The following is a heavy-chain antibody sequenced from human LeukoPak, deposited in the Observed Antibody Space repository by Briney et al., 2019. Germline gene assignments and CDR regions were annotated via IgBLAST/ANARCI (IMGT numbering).Heavy chain of an antibody. CDR1: GFTFSSYA. J-gene: IGHJ4*02. D-gene: IGHD2-21*02. CDR2: ISGSGGST. V-gene: IGHV3-23*01. Sequence: GSLRLSCAASGFTFSSYAMSWVRQAPGKGLEWVSAISGSGGSTYYADSVKGRFTISRDNSKNTLYLQMNSLRAEDAAVYYCAKGHCGGDCYLFDYWGQGTLVTVSS. CDR3: AKGHCGGDCYLFDY.